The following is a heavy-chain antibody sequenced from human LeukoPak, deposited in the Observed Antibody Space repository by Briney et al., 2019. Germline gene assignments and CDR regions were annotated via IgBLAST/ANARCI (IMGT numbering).Heavy chain of an antibody. CDR1: GGSISSYY. CDR3: ATVSNHFQH. CDR2: IYYSGST. Sequence: SETLSLTCTVSGGSISSYYWSWIRQPPGKGLEWIGYIYYSGSTSYDPSLKSRVTVSVDTSKNQFSLKLTSVTAADMAVYYCATVSNHFQHWGQGTLVTVSS. J-gene: IGHJ1*01. V-gene: IGHV4-59*01.